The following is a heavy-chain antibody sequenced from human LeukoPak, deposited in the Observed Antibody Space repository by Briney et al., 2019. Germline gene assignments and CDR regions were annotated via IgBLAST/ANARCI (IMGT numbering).Heavy chain of an antibody. CDR3: AREGLWVGPDSGKTRHPYWEI. V-gene: IGHV3-30-3*01. D-gene: IGHD2-21*01. CDR1: GITFSSYA. CDR2: ISYDGTNK. J-gene: IGHJ3*02. Sequence: SGRSLRLSCAASGITFSSYALHWVRQAPGKGLGWVAVISYDGTNKYYADSVKGRFTISRDNSKNTLYLQMSSLRAEDTAVYYCAREGLWVGPDSGKTRHPYWEIWGQGTMVTVSS.